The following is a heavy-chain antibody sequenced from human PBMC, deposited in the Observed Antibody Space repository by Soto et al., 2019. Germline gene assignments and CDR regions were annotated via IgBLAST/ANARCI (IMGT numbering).Heavy chain of an antibody. V-gene: IGHV4-59*12. D-gene: IGHD6-6*01. CDR1: GGSISSYY. CDR3: ARGRVAEYSSSDAFDI. J-gene: IGHJ3*02. CDR2: IYYSGST. Sequence: SETLSLTCTVSGGSISSYYWSWIRQPPGKGLEWIGYIYYSGSTNYNPSLKSRVTISVDTSKNQFSLKLSSVTAADTAVYYCARGRVAEYSSSDAFDIWGQGTMVTVSS.